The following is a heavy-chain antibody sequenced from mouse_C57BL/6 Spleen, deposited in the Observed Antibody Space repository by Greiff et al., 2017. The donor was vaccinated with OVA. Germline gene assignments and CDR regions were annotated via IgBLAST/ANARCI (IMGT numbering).Heavy chain of an antibody. J-gene: IGHJ4*01. CDR2: IDPSDSET. D-gene: IGHD1-2*01. CDR3: ASNGDYAMDY. CDR1: GYTFTSYW. Sequence: VQLQQPGAELVRPGSSVKLSCKASGYTFTSYWMHWVKQRPIQGLEWIGNIDPSDSETHYNQKFKDKATLTVDKSSSTAYMQLSSLTSEDSAVYYCASNGDYAMDYWGQGTSVTVSS. V-gene: IGHV1-52*01.